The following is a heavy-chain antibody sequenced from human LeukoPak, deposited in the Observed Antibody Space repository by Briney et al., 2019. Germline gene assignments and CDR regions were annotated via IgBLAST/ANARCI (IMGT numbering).Heavy chain of an antibody. CDR1: GYTFTGYY. CDR2: INPNSGGT. V-gene: IGHV1-2*02. Sequence: ASVKVSCKASGYTFTGYYMHWVRQAPGQGLEWMGWINPNSGGTNYTQKFQGRVTMTRDTSISTAYMELSRLRSDDTAVYYCARVRSGGPYDGFDIWGQGTMVTVSS. D-gene: IGHD2-15*01. CDR3: ARVRSGGPYDGFDI. J-gene: IGHJ3*02.